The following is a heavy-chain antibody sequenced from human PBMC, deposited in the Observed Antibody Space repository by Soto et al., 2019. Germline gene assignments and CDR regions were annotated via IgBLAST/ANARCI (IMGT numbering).Heavy chain of an antibody. V-gene: IGHV4-30-4*01. CDR3: ARASLGGSYSGYYFDY. D-gene: IGHD1-26*01. J-gene: IGHJ4*02. CDR2: IYYSGST. Sequence: SETLSLTCTVSGGSISSVDYYWSWIRQPPGKGLEWIGYIYYSGSTYYNPSLKSRVTISVDTSKNQFSLKLSSVTAADTAVYYCARASLGGSYSGYYFDYWGQGTLVTVPQ. CDR1: GGSISSVDYY.